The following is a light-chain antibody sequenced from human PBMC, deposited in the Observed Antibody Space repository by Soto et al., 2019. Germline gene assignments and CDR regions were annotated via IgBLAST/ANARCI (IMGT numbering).Light chain of an antibody. CDR1: QSISSSF. J-gene: IGKJ5*01. CDR2: GAS. Sequence: EIVLTQSPATLSLSPGERASLSCGPSQSISSSFLAWYQQKPGQAPRLLIYGASSRATGIPDRFSGTGSETDFTLTISRLEPEDFAVYYCQQYDNSPITFGQGTRLEI. V-gene: IGKV3-20*01. CDR3: QQYDNSPIT.